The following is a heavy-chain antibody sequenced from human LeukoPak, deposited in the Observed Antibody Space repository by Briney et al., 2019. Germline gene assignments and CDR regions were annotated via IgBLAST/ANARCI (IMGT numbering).Heavy chain of an antibody. V-gene: IGHV3-30*02. D-gene: IGHD4-23*01. CDR3: ARGAHYDDYGGGYFDY. Sequence: HPGGSLRLSCAASGFTFRSSGMHWVRQAPGKGLEWVAFIRYDGTNKYYADSVKGRFTISRDNSKNTLYVQMNSLRAEDTAVYYCARGAHYDDYGGGYFDYWGQGTLVTVSS. J-gene: IGHJ4*02. CDR2: IRYDGTNK. CDR1: GFTFRSSG.